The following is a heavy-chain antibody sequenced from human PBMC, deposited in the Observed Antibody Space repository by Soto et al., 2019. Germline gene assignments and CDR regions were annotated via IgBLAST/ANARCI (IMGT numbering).Heavy chain of an antibody. CDR1: GFTFSSYV. V-gene: IGHV3-30*18. CDR2: ISYDGSNK. D-gene: IGHD6-19*01. J-gene: IGHJ6*02. CDR3: AKSSFPYYYGMDV. Sequence: GGSLRLSCAASGFTFSSYVMHWVRQAPGKGLEWVAVISYDGSNKYYADSVKGRFTISRDNSKNTLYLQMNSLRAEDTAVYYCAKSSFPYYYGMDVWGQGTTVTVSS.